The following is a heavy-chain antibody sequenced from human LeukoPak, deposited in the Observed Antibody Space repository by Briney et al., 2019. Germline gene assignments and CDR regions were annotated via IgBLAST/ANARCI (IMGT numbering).Heavy chain of an antibody. J-gene: IGHJ3*02. D-gene: IGHD3-10*01. CDR3: ARAYYYAESGAFDI. CDR2: IYTSGST. CDR1: GGSISSGSYY. Sequence: SETLSLTCTVSGGSISSGSYYWSWIRQPAGKGLEWIGRIYTSGSTNYNPSLKSRVTISVDTSKNQFSLKLSSVTAADTAVYYCARAYYYAESGAFDIWGQGTMVTVSS. V-gene: IGHV4-61*02.